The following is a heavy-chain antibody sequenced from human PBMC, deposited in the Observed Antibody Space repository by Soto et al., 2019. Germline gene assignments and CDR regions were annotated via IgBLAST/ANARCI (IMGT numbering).Heavy chain of an antibody. Sequence: QVQLVESGGGGVQPGRSLRLSCEVSGFTSSSHAMHWVRQAPGKGLEWVALISSDGSNKYYADSVKGRFTTSRDNSKNTMYLQMNSLRVEDTAVYYCARDDEGGSDCDLGYWGQGALVTVSS. CDR2: ISSDGSNK. J-gene: IGHJ4*02. CDR3: ARDDEGGSDCDLGY. V-gene: IGHV3-30-3*01. D-gene: IGHD1-26*01. CDR1: GFTSSSHA.